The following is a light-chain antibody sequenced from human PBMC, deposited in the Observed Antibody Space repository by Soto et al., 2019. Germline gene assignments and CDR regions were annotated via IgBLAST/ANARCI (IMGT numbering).Light chain of an antibody. CDR3: QQRGNWIT. CDR2: DAS. Sequence: EIVLTQSPATLSLSPGERATLSCRASQSVSSYLAWYQQKPGQAPRLLIYDASNRATGIPARFSASGSGTDFALTVSSLEPEDSAGYYCQQRGNWITFGPGTRLEIK. J-gene: IGKJ5*01. CDR1: QSVSSY. V-gene: IGKV3-11*01.